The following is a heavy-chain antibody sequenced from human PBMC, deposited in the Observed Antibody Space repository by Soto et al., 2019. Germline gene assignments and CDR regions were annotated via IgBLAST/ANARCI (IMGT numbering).Heavy chain of an antibody. V-gene: IGHV4-59*01. Sequence: ETLSLTCPVSGGSISIYFWCWIRQPPGKGLEWIGYVYYSGSTNYNPSLKSRVTMSVDASENQFSLKLTSVTDADTAVYYCARGYPGWFDPWGQGTLVTVYS. CDR1: GGSISIYF. J-gene: IGHJ5*02. D-gene: IGHD1-20*01. CDR2: VYYSGST. CDR3: ARGYPGWFDP.